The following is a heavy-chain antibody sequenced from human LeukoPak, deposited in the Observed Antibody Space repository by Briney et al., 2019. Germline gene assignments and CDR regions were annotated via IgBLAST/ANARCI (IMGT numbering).Heavy chain of an antibody. Sequence: GGSLRLSCAASGFTFDIYTMIWVRQAPGKGLEWVSSIDSYNSIYYADSLKGRFTISRDNAKNSLYLQMNSLRAEDTAIYYCARYASYKYSGTYYYDYWGQGTLISVSS. CDR3: ARYASYKYSGTYYYDY. CDR1: GFTFDIYT. CDR2: IDSYNSI. D-gene: IGHD1-26*01. V-gene: IGHV3-69-1*02. J-gene: IGHJ4*02.